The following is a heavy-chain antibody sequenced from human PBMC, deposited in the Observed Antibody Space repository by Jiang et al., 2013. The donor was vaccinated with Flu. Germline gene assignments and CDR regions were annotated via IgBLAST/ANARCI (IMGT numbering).Heavy chain of an antibody. CDR3: ARHSMFGSDYSDKFFDP. Sequence: GLVKPSETLSLTCTLSNGSINTSRYYWAWIRQPPGKGLEWIGSIFHRGATYNNPSLKGRVIISVDTSKNQFSLTLTSVTAADTAVYYCARHSMFGSDYSDKFFDPWGQGTLVTVSS. CDR1: NGSINTSRYY. J-gene: IGHJ5*02. CDR2: IFHRGAT. V-gene: IGHV4-39*01. D-gene: IGHD3-10*02.